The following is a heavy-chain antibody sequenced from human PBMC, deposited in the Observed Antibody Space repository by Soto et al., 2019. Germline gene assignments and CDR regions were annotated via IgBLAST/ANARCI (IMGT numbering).Heavy chain of an antibody. D-gene: IGHD1-26*01. CDR2: IIPIFGTA. Sequence: ASVEVSCKASGGTFSSYAISWVRQAPGQGLEWMGGIIPIFGTANYAQKFQGRVTITADESTSTAYMELSSLRSEDTAVYYCARGGRVGARLPYFGYWGQGTLVTVS. CDR3: ARGGRVGARLPYFGY. J-gene: IGHJ4*02. CDR1: GGTFSSYA. V-gene: IGHV1-69*13.